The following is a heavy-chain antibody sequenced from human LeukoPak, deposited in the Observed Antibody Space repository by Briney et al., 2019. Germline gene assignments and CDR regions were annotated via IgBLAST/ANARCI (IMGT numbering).Heavy chain of an antibody. J-gene: IGHJ4*02. CDR2: ISPYNGNT. D-gene: IGHD6-13*01. Sequence: ASVKFSCQASAYTFNSYGISWVRQAPGQGLEWMGWISPYNGNTNYAQKLQSRVTMTTDTSTTTAYMELRSLGSDDTAVYYCARAPRGSSTWYIVYWGQGTLVTVSS. V-gene: IGHV1-18*01. CDR1: AYTFNSYG. CDR3: ARAPRGSSTWYIVY.